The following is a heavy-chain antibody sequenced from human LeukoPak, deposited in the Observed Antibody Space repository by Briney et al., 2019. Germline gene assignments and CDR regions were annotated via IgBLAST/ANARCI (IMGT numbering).Heavy chain of an antibody. V-gene: IGHV3-53*01. CDR1: GFTVSSNY. J-gene: IGHJ4*02. Sequence: GGSLRLSCAASGFTVSSNYMSWVRQAPGKGLEWVSVIYSGGSTYYADSVKGRFTISRDNSKNTLYLQMNSLRAEDTAVYYCARASGYSSGWYGVGGYYFDYWGQGTLVTVSS. D-gene: IGHD6-19*01. CDR2: IYSGGST. CDR3: ARASGYSSGWYGVGGYYFDY.